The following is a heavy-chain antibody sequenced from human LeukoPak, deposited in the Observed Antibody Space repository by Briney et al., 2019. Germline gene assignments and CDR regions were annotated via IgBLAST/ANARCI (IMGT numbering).Heavy chain of an antibody. V-gene: IGHV1-8*01. CDR2: MNPNSGNT. CDR1: GYTFTSYD. D-gene: IGHD3-3*01. Sequence: ASVKVSCKASGYTFTSYDINWVRQATGQGLEWMGWMNPNSGNTGYAQKFQGRVTMTRNTSISTAYMELSSLRSEDTAVYYCARASTIFGHFDYWGRGTLVTVPS. J-gene: IGHJ4*02. CDR3: ARASTIFGHFDY.